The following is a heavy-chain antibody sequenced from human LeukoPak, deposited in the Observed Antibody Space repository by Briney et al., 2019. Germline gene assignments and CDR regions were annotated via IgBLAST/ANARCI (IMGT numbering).Heavy chain of an antibody. CDR1: GFTFSSYA. CDR3: ASGFDSSGYYLTGLDY. V-gene: IGHV3-23*01. Sequence: GGSLRLSCAASGFTFSSYAMSWVRQAPGKGLEWVSAISGSGGSTYYADSVKGRFTISRDNSKNTLYLQMNSLRAEDTAVYYCASGFDSSGYYLTGLDYWGRGTLVTVSS. CDR2: ISGSGGST. J-gene: IGHJ4*02. D-gene: IGHD3-22*01.